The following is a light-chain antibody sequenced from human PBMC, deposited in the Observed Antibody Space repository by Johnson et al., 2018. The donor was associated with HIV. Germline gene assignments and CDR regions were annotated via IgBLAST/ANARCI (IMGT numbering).Light chain of an antibody. CDR3: GTWDNSLNVYV. Sequence: QSVLTQPASVSAASGQKVNISCSGSSSNIGNYYVSWYQHLPGTAPKLLIYDNNKRPSGITDRFSGSKSGTSATLGIAGLQPGDEADYFCGTWDNSLNVYVFGTATKVTVL. CDR1: SSNIGNYY. J-gene: IGLJ1*01. V-gene: IGLV1-51*01. CDR2: DNN.